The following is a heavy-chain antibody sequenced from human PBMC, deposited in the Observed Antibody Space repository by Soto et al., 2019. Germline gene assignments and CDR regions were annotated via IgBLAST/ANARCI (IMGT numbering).Heavy chain of an antibody. D-gene: IGHD3-10*01. V-gene: IGHV1-18*01. CDR1: GYSFNTYG. J-gene: IGHJ4*02. CDR2: ISVNKAIT. CDR3: ARVWVRGEVDF. Sequence: QVQLVQSGGEVKKPGASVKVSCKASGYSFNTYGISWVREAPGQPLEWMGWISVNKAITNYAQKFQGRIIMTTDTSTSTAYMELRSLRSDDTAVYYCARVWVRGEVDFWGQGTLVTVSS.